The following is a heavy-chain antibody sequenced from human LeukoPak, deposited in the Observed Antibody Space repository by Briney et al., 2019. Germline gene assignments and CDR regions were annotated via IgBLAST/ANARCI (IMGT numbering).Heavy chain of an antibody. J-gene: IGHJ4*02. D-gene: IGHD6-13*01. V-gene: IGHV3-74*03. CDR1: GSTFSGAW. Sequence: GGSLRLSCAASGSTFSGAWIHWVRQVPGKGLAWVSGISNDASITEYTGSVKGRFTISRDNDKKTVYLQMNSLRAEDTAMYYCTRGPFTAPGIADYWGQGTLVTVSS. CDR2: ISNDASIT. CDR3: TRGPFTAPGIADY.